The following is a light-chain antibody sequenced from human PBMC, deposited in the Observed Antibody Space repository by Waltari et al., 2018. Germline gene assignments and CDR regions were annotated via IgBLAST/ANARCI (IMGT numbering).Light chain of an antibody. Sequence: QAVLTQPASLSASPGESASLTCTLRSGINVATYKIYWYPPRPGSPPQFLLKYNSDTETKXXYGVXXXFSGXXGXSXXXXIXXXSGXQSEXXADYYCMXLHNXXXVXGGGTRLTVL. CDR2: YNSDTET. CDR3: MXLHNXXXV. J-gene: IGLJ2*01. V-gene: IGLV5-45*01. CDR1: SGINVATYK.